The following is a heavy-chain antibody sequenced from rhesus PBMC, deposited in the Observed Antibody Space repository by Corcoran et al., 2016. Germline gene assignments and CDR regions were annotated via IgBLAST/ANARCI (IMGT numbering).Heavy chain of an antibody. CDR1: GGSISSNY. CDR3: ARGGVVHYFDY. Sequence: QVQLQESGPGLVKPLETLSLTCAVSGGSISSNYWSWIRQAPGKGLEWVGYIYGSGSSTNYNPSLKSRVTLSVDTSKNQLSLKLSSVTAADTAVYYCARGGVVHYFDYWGQGVLVTVSS. J-gene: IGHJ4*01. CDR2: IYGSGSST. V-gene: IGHV4S11*01. D-gene: IGHD2-2*01.